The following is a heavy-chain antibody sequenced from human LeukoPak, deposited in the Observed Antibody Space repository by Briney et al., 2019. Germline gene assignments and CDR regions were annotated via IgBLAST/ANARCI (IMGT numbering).Heavy chain of an antibody. D-gene: IGHD5-24*01. CDR1: GDSFSNNKYY. Sequence: SETLSLTCTVSGDSFSNNKYYWAWVRQPPGKGLEWIGAMHHSGNTYYNSSLKSRVTMSIDTSKNKFSLKLNSVTAADTAVYYCAREYSQLDLWGQGAPVTVSS. V-gene: IGHV4-39*07. CDR2: MHHSGNT. J-gene: IGHJ4*02. CDR3: AREYSQLDL.